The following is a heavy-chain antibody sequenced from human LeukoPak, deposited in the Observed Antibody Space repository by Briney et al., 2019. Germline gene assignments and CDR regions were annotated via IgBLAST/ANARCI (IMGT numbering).Heavy chain of an antibody. CDR3: ARRPIVARTIARNAFDI. D-gene: IGHD2-21*01. CDR2: INHSGST. J-gene: IGHJ3*02. V-gene: IGHV4-39*07. Sequence: SETLSLTCTVSGGSISSGDYYWSWIRQPPGKGLEWIGEINHSGSTNYNPSLKSRVTISVDTSKNQFSLKLSSVTAADTAVYYCARRPIVARTIARNAFDIWGQGTMVTVSS. CDR1: GGSISSGDYY.